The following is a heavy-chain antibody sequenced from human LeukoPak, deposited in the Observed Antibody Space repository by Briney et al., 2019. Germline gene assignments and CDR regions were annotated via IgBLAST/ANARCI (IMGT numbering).Heavy chain of an antibody. CDR3: ARDHTYYASGGPWGA. V-gene: IGHV3-11*04. D-gene: IGHD3-10*01. J-gene: IGHJ5*02. CDR1: GFTFSDYY. CDR2: ISTSGSTI. Sequence: GGSLRLSCAASGFTFSDYYMRWIRQAPGKGLEWVSYISTSGSTIYYADSVKGRFTISRDNAKNSLYLQMNSLRAEDTAVYYCARDHTYYASGGPWGAWGQRTQVTVSS.